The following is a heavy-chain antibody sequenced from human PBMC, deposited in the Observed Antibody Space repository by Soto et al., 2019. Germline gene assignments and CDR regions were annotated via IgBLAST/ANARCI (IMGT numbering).Heavy chain of an antibody. CDR3: TTDPEYYDFWSGYYGADYYYGMDV. V-gene: IGHV3-15*01. CDR2: IKSKTDGGTT. D-gene: IGHD3-3*01. J-gene: IGHJ6*02. CDR1: GFTFSNAW. Sequence: GGSLRLSCAASGFTFSNAWMSWVRQAPGKGLEWVGRIKSKTDGGTTDYAAPVKGRFTISRDDSKNTLYLQMNSLKTEDTAVYYCTTDPEYYDFWSGYYGADYYYGMDVWGQGTTVTVSS.